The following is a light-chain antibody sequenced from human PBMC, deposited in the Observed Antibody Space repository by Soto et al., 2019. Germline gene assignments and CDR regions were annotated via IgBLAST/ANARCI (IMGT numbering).Light chain of an antibody. CDR2: EVS. CDR1: SSDIGGYNY. CDR3: SSHTSSSTWV. Sequence: QSALTQPASVSGSPGQSITISCAGTSSDIGGYNYVSWYQQRPGKAPKLMIYEVSNRPSGVSSRFSGSKSGDTASLTISGLQAEDEADYYCSSHTSSSTWVFGEGTKLTVL. J-gene: IGLJ3*02. V-gene: IGLV2-14*01.